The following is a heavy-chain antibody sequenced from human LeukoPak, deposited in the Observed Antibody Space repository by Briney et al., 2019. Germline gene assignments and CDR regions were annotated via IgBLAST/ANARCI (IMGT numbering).Heavy chain of an antibody. D-gene: IGHD3-22*01. J-gene: IGHJ4*02. Sequence: GGSLRLSCAASGFTFSSYGMSWVRQAPGKGLEWVSAISGSGGSTYYADSVKGRFTISRDNSKNTLYLQMNSLRAEDTAVYYCAKGLVDYYDSSGFDYWGQGTLVTVSS. V-gene: IGHV3-23*01. CDR2: ISGSGGST. CDR1: GFTFSSYG. CDR3: AKGLVDYYDSSGFDY.